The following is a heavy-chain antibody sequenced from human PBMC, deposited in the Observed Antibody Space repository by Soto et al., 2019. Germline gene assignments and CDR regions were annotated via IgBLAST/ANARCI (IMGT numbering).Heavy chain of an antibody. J-gene: IGHJ5*02. D-gene: IGHD1-1*01. CDR1: GASISGFY. V-gene: IGHV4-4*07. Sequence: SETLSLTCTVSGASISGFYWSWIRKSAGKGLEWIGRIYATGTTDYNPSLKSRVMMSVDTSTKQFSLKLRSVTAADTAVYYCVRDGTKTLRDWFDPWGQGISVTVSS. CDR2: IYATGTT. CDR3: VRDGTKTLRDWFDP.